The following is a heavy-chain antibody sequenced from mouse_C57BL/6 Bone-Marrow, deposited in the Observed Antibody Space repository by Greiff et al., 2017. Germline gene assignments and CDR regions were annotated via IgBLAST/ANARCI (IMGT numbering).Heavy chain of an antibody. V-gene: IGHV2-2*01. Sequence: QVQLQQSGPGLVQPSQSLSITCTVSVFSLTSYGVHWVRQSPGKGLEWLGVIWSGGSTDYNAAFISRLSISKDNSKSQVFFKMNSLQADDTAIYYCASNYGSSYVPYYWGQGTTLTVSS. D-gene: IGHD1-1*01. CDR3: ASNYGSSYVPYY. J-gene: IGHJ2*01. CDR2: IWSGGST. CDR1: VFSLTSYG.